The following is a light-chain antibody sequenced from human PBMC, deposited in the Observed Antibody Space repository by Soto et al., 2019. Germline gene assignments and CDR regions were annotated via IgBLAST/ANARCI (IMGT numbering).Light chain of an antibody. Sequence: EVVLTQSPGALCFSPGGGCTRSFIASHSVSSNYLAWYQQSPGQAPRLLLYGASSRATRIPDRFSGSGSGTDFTLTISRLEPEDFAMYYCHQYGSSPLTLGGGTKVDIK. CDR1: HSVSSNY. V-gene: IGKV3-20*01. CDR3: HQYGSSPLT. CDR2: GAS. J-gene: IGKJ4*01.